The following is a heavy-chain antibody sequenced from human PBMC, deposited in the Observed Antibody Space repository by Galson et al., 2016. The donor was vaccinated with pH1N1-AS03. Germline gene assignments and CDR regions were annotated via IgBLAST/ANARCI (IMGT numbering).Heavy chain of an antibody. CDR1: GISFSKAW. J-gene: IGHJ4*02. CDR3: ATRPPPYGDYALDF. V-gene: IGHV3-15*01. Sequence: LRLSCAASGISFSKAWMTWFRQGPGKGLEWLGRIKSSSDGGTTDYAAPVKGRFIISRDESQSTVYLQMNSLKTEDTALYYCATRPPPYGDYALDFWGQGNVDTVSS. D-gene: IGHD4-17*01. CDR2: IKSSSDGGTT.